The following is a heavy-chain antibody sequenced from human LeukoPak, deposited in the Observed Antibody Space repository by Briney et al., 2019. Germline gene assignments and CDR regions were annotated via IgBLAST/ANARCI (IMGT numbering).Heavy chain of an antibody. Sequence: GASVKVSCKASGGSFSSYVITWVRQAPGQGLEWMGRIIPILGIANYAQKFQGRVTITADKSTSTAYMELSSLRSEDTAVYYCARDLPPSQWLYDWGQGTLVTVSS. CDR2: IIPILGIA. J-gene: IGHJ4*02. D-gene: IGHD6-19*01. CDR3: ARDLPPSQWLYD. V-gene: IGHV1-69*04. CDR1: GGSFSSYV.